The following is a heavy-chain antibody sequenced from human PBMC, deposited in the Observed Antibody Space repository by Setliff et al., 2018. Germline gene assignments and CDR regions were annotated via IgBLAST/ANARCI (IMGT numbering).Heavy chain of an antibody. V-gene: IGHV4-59*08. Sequence: SETLSLTCTVSGGSMTYYYWSWVRQPPGKGLEWIGNIFHGESISYNPSLKSRVTISVDTAKTQFSLRLISVTAADTAVYYCARHLSSGSYYGGAYYYMDVWGKGTTVTVSS. J-gene: IGHJ6*03. D-gene: IGHD1-26*01. CDR1: GGSMTYYY. CDR3: ARHLSSGSYYGGAYYYMDV. CDR2: IFHGESI.